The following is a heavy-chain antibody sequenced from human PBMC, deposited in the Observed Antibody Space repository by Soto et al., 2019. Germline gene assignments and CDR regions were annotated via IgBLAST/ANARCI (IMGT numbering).Heavy chain of an antibody. D-gene: IGHD2-8*02. J-gene: IGHJ4*02. CDR3: ARHWTGLDY. V-gene: IGHV4-59*08. Sequence: LETLPHTCTVSGGSSISYYWSWIRQPPGKGLEYIGYIHYSGSTNYKPSLRSRVTISVDTSKNQFSLKLSSVTAADTAVYYCARHWTGLDYWGQGTLVTVSS. CDR1: GGSSISYY. CDR2: IHYSGST.